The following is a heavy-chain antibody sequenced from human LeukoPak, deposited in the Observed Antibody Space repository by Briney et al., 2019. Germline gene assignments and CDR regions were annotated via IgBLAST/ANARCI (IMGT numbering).Heavy chain of an antibody. J-gene: IGHJ4*02. CDR2: ISYNGDIK. CDR3: ARDGGFDY. CDR1: GFTFSSYG. Sequence: LAGGSLRLSCAASGFTFSSYGMHWVRQAPGKGLEWVAAISYNGDIKYHADSVKGRFTISRDNSKNTLYLQMNSLSAEDTAVYYCARDGGFDYWGQGTLVTVSS. D-gene: IGHD3-16*01. V-gene: IGHV3-30*03.